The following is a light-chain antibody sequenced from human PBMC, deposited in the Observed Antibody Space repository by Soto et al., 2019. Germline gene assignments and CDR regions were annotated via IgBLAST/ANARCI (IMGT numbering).Light chain of an antibody. CDR1: QGISNY. Sequence: DIQMTQSPSFLSASVGDRVTITCQASQGISNYLAWYQKKPGKGPKLLIYAASTLQSGVPSRFSGSGSGTDFTLTISSMQPEDVAAYYCQQYNSAPWTFGQGTKVEIK. CDR3: QQYNSAPWT. J-gene: IGKJ1*01. V-gene: IGKV1-27*01. CDR2: AAS.